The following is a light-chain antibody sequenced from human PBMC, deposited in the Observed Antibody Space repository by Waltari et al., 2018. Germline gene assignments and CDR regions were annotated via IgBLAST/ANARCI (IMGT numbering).Light chain of an antibody. Sequence: QSVLPPSPPASAAPGQTVTLSCSGRSSNIGSTPVSWYQHVPGTAPKLLIYRNNLRPSGVPDRFSGSKSATSASRAVSGLRSEDEADYYCAAWDDTLSGVVFGGGTKLTVL. CDR3: AAWDDTLSGVV. V-gene: IGLV1-47*01. J-gene: IGLJ2*01. CDR1: SSNIGSTP. CDR2: RNN.